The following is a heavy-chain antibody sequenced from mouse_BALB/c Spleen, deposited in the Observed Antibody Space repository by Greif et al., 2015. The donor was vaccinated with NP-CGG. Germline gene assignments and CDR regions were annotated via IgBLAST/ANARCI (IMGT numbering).Heavy chain of an antibody. CDR1: GYTFTSYY. CDR3: TRRSHYAMDY. J-gene: IGHJ4*01. Sequence: VQLQQSGAELVKPGASVKLSCKASGYTFTSYYMYWVKQRPGQGLEWIGEINPSNGGTNFNEKFKSKATLTVDKSSSTSYMQLSSMTSEDSAVYYCTRRSHYAMDYWGQVTSVTVSS. CDR2: INPSNGGT. V-gene: IGHV1S81*02.